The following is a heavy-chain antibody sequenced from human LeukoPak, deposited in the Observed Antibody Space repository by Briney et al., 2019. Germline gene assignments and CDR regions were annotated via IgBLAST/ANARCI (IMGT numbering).Heavy chain of an antibody. V-gene: IGHV3-73*01. Sequence: PGGSLRLSCAASGFTFSGSAMHWVRQASGKGLEWVGRIRSKANSYATAYAASVKGRFTISRDDSKNTAYLQMNSLRAEDTAVYYCARCWGARPSSGWYIETPEILFCAFDIWGQGTMVTVSS. J-gene: IGHJ3*02. D-gene: IGHD6-19*01. CDR1: GFTFSGSA. CDR2: IRSKANSYAT. CDR3: ARCWGARPSSGWYIETPEILFCAFDI.